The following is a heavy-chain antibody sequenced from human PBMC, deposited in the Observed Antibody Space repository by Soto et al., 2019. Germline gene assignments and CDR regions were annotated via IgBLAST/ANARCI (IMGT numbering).Heavy chain of an antibody. V-gene: IGHV3-11*06. CDR2: ISSSSSYT. CDR1: GFTFSDYY. J-gene: IGHJ6*02. Sequence: QVQLVESGGGLVKPGGSLRLSCAASGFTFSDYYMSWIRQAPGKGLEWVSYISSSSSYTNYADSVKGRFTISRDNAKNSLYLQMNSLRAEDTAVYYCARVITMVRGVFVYYYYGMDVWGQGTTVTVSS. CDR3: ARVITMVRGVFVYYYYGMDV. D-gene: IGHD3-10*01.